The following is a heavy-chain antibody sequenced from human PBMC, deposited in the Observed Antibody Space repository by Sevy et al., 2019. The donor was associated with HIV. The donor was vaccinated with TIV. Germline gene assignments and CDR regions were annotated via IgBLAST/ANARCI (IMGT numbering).Heavy chain of an antibody. CDR2: INHSGST. Sequence: SKTLSLTCAVYGGSFSGYYWNWIRQSPGKGLEWIGEINHSGSTHYNPSLKSRVTISVDTSKNQFSVRLNSVTAADTAVYYCARAPPVVVVPGAPSWFDPWGQGTLVTVSS. V-gene: IGHV4-34*01. CDR3: ARAPPVVVVPGAPSWFDP. D-gene: IGHD2-2*01. CDR1: GGSFSGYY. J-gene: IGHJ5*02.